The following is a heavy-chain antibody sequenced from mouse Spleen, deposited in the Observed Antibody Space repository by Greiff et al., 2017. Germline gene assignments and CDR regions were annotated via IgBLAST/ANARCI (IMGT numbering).Heavy chain of an antibody. Sequence: EVKLVESGGGLVQSGRSLRLSCATSGFTFSDFYMEWVRQAPGKGLEWIAASRNKANDYTTEYSASVKGRFIVSRDTSQSILYLQMNALRAEDTAIYYCARDAPMDYWGQGTSVTVSS. CDR2: SRNKANDYTT. V-gene: IGHV7-1*01. J-gene: IGHJ4*01. CDR1: GFTFSDFY. CDR3: ARDAPMDY.